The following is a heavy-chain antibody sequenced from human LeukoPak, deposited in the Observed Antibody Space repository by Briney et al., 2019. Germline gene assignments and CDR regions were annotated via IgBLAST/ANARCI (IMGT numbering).Heavy chain of an antibody. Sequence: TSETLSLTCTVSGGSIITYYWSWIRQPPGKGLEWIAFTHSSGNTGYNPSLKSRVTLSLDTSKNHFSLKVTSMTAADTGVYYCARSLLGAIGAADLWGQGTLVTVSS. CDR3: ARSLLGAIGAADL. J-gene: IGHJ4*02. D-gene: IGHD6-13*01. V-gene: IGHV4-59*01. CDR1: GGSIITYY. CDR2: THSSGNT.